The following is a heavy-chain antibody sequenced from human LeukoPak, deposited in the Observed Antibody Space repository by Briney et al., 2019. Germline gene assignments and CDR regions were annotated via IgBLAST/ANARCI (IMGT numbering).Heavy chain of an antibody. J-gene: IGHJ5*02. CDR2: LDHSGST. D-gene: IGHD3-16*01. CDR3: ARVAYGWGGFDP. Sequence: PSETLSLTCTVSGYSISSGYYWGWIRQSPGKGLEWIGSLDHSGSTYYNSSLKSRVTILVDTSKNQFSLRLASVTVADTALYYCARVAYGWGGFDPWGQGTLVTVSS. V-gene: IGHV4-38-2*02. CDR1: GYSISSGYY.